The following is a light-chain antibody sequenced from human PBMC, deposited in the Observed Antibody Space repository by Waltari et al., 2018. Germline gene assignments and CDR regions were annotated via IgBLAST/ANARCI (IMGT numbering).Light chain of an antibody. V-gene: IGKV1-5*03. CDR3: QQYNSPYT. CDR1: QSISRW. CDR2: RAS. Sequence: DIQMTQSPSTLSASVGDRVTITCRASQSISRWVAWYQQKPGKAPRLLIYRASSLESGVPSRFSGSGSGTEFTLTISRLQPDDFATYYCQQYNSPYTFGPGTRLEVK. J-gene: IGKJ2*01.